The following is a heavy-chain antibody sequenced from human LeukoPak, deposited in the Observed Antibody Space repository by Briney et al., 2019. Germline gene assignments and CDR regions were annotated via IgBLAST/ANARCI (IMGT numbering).Heavy chain of an antibody. V-gene: IGHV3-7*01. J-gene: IGHJ5*02. CDR2: IKQDGSEK. D-gene: IGHD1-14*01. CDR3: TRNRLVGGSDP. CDR1: GVMLSGYW. Sequence: GGSLRLSCAASGVMLSGYWVTWVRQAPGKGLEWVANIKQDGSEKYYVDSVKGRFTISRDNARNSVHLQMNSLRVEDTAVYYCTRNRLVGGSDPWGQGTLVTVSS.